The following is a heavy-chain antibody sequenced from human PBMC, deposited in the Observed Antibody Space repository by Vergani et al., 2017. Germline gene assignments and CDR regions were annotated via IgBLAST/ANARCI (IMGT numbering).Heavy chain of an antibody. CDR1: GFTVSSNY. CDR3: ARGFCSSTSCYGTQFDY. D-gene: IGHD2-2*01. V-gene: IGHV3-21*01. Sequence: EVQLVESGGGLIQPGGSLRLSCAASGFTVSSNYMSWVRQAPGKGLEWVSSISSSSSYIYYADSVKGRFTISRDNAKNSLYLQMNSLRAEDTAVYYCARGFCSSTSCYGTQFDYWGQGTLVTVSS. CDR2: ISSSSSYI. J-gene: IGHJ4*02.